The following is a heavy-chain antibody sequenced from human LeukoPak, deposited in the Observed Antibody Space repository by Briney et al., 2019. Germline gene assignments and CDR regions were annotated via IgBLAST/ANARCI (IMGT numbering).Heavy chain of an antibody. J-gene: IGHJ6*02. Sequence: ASVKVSCKASGGTFSSYATSWVRQAPGQGLEWMGRIIPIFGIANYAQKFQGRVTITADKSTSTAYMELSSLRSEGTAVYYCARGTTVVEAYGMDVWGQGTTVTVSS. V-gene: IGHV1-69*04. CDR1: GGTFSSYA. CDR2: IIPIFGIA. D-gene: IGHD4-23*01. CDR3: ARGTTVVEAYGMDV.